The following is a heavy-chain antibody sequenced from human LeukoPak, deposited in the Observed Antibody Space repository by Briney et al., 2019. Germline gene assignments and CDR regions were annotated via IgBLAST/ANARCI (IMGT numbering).Heavy chain of an antibody. CDR2: INWNGSST. J-gene: IGHJ4*02. CDR1: GLTFDDHG. CDR3: SRDDYDSSRYYYFYY. Sequence: GESLRLSCAVSGLTFDDHGMSWVRQAPGKGLEWVSAINWNGSSTGYADSVKGRFTISRDNAKNSLYLQMSSMRAGDTALYYYSRDDYDSSRYYYFYYWGQGTLVTVSS. D-gene: IGHD3-22*01. V-gene: IGHV3-20*04.